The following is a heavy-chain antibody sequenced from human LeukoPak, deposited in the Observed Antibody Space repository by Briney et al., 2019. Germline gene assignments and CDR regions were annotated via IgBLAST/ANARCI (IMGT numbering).Heavy chain of an antibody. CDR1: GGSFSGYY. CDR2: INHSGST. CDR3: ARGAASPTL. D-gene: IGHD6-13*01. V-gene: IGHV4-34*01. J-gene: IGHJ4*02. Sequence: SETLSLTCAVYGGSFSGYYWSWIRQPPGKGLEWIGEINHSGSTNYNPSLKSRVTISVDTSKNQFSLKLSSVTAADTAVYYCARGAASPTLWCPRTLVTVSS.